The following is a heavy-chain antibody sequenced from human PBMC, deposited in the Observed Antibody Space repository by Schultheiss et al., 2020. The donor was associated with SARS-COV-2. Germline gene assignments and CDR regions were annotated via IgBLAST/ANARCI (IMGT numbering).Heavy chain of an antibody. D-gene: IGHD5-12*01. J-gene: IGHJ6*03. CDR1: GFTFSSYS. V-gene: IGHV3-48*02. CDR2: ISSSSSTI. Sequence: GGSLRLSCAASGFTFSSYSMNWVRQAPGKGLEWVSSISSSSSTIYYADSVKGRFTISRDNAKNSLYLQMNSLRDEDTAVYYCARAMRIVATMGYYYYYYMDVWGKGTTVTVSS. CDR3: ARAMRIVATMGYYYYYYMDV.